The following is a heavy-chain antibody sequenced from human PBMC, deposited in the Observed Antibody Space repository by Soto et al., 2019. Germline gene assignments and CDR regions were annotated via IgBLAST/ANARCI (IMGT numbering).Heavy chain of an antibody. CDR3: ARAYYYDSSGYYGFDY. Sequence: QVTLKESGPVLVKPTETLTLTCTVSGFSLSNARMGVSWIRQPPGKALEWLAHIFSNDEKSYSTSLKSSLTISKHTSKSQVVLTMTNMDPVDTATYYCARAYYYDSSGYYGFDYWGQGTLVTVSS. CDR1: GFSLSNARMG. CDR2: IFSNDEK. D-gene: IGHD3-22*01. J-gene: IGHJ4*02. V-gene: IGHV2-26*01.